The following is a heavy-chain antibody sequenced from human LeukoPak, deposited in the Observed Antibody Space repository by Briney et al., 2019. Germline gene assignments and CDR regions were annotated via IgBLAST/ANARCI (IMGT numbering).Heavy chain of an antibody. CDR2: ISAYNGDT. CDR1: GYTFTTYG. J-gene: IGHJ2*01. CDR3: VRDYGSGSYRFGL. D-gene: IGHD3-10*01. V-gene: IGHV1-18*01. Sequence: ASVKVSCKASGYTFTTYGISWMRQAPGQGLEWMGWISAYNGDTNYAQKLQGRVTMTTDTSTSTTYMELRSLRSDDTAVYYCVRDYGSGSYRFGLWGRGTLVTVSS.